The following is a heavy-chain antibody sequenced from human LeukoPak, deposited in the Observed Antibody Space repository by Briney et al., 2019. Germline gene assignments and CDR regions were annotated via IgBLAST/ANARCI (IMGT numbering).Heavy chain of an antibody. J-gene: IGHJ4*02. CDR1: GVTFSGYS. CDR3: ARDLPGLSAAGTFDC. V-gene: IGHV3-21*01. CDR2: ITATSLHI. D-gene: IGHD6-13*01. Sequence: PGGSLRLSCAASGVTFSGYSMNWVRQAPGKGLEWVSAITATSLHIYYADSVKGRFTISRDNSKNTLYLQMNSLRAEDTAVYYCARDLPGLSAAGTFDCWGQGTLVTVSS.